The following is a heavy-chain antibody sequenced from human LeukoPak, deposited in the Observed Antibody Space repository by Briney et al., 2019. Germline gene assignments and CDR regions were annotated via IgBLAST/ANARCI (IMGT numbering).Heavy chain of an antibody. CDR1: GFTFRTYS. J-gene: IGHJ4*02. V-gene: IGHV3-23*01. D-gene: IGHD2-21*02. CDR2: ISGSGATT. CDR3: AKDRKGVVVTAIDD. Sequence: GGSLRLSCAASGFTFRTYSMNWVRQAPGKGLEWVSGISGSGATTYYADSVKGRFTISRDNSNNMLYLQLDSLRAEDTAIYYCAKDRKGVVVTAIDDWGQGTLVTVSS.